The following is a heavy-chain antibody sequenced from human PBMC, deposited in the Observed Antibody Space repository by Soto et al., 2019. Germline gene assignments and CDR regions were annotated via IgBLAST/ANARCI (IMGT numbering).Heavy chain of an antibody. CDR1: GGSISSYY. CDR2: IYYSGST. Sequence: NPSETLSLTCTVSGGSISSYYWSWIRQPPGKGLEWIGYIYYSGSTNYNPSLKSRVTISVDTSKNQFSLKLSSVTAADTAVYYCARGLHRRGYYFDYWGQGTLVTVSS. J-gene: IGHJ4*02. D-gene: IGHD4-4*01. CDR3: ARGLHRRGYYFDY. V-gene: IGHV4-59*01.